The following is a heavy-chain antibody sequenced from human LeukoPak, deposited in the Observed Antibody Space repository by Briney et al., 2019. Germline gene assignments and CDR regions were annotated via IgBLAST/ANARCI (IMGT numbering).Heavy chain of an antibody. J-gene: IGHJ4*02. D-gene: IGHD2-21*02. V-gene: IGHV3-43*02. CDR3: AKEHCGGDCYYYFHY. CDR1: GFTFDDYA. CDR2: ISGDGGSA. Sequence: GGSLRLSCAASGFTFDDYAMHWVRQAPGKGPEWVSLISGDGGSAYYADSVKGRFTISRDNSKNSLYLQMNSLRTEDTALYYCAKEHCGGDCYYYFHYWGQGTLVTVSS.